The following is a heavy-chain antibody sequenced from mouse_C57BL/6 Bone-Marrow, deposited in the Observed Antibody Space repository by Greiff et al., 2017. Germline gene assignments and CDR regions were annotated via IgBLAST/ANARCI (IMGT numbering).Heavy chain of an antibody. CDR3: ASRYYYGSSYDY. D-gene: IGHD1-1*01. CDR2: INPSTGGT. Sequence: EVQLQQSGPELVKPGASVKISCKASGYSFTGYYMNWVKQSPGQSLEWIGEINPSTGGTTSNQKFKAKATLTVDKSSSTAYMQLKGLTSEDSAVYYCASRYYYGSSYDYWGQGTTLTVSS. CDR1: GYSFTGYY. V-gene: IGHV1-42*01. J-gene: IGHJ2*01.